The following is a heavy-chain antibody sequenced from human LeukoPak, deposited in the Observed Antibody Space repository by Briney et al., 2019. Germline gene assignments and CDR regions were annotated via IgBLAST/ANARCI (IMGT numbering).Heavy chain of an antibody. CDR2: ISSSGGST. CDR1: GFTFSTYG. D-gene: IGHD6-13*01. J-gene: IGHJ4*02. CDR3: ARALGAAVIVPIGY. Sequence: PGGSLRLSCAASGFTFSTYGMSWVRQAPGKGLEWVSAISSSGGSTCYADSVKGRFTISRDNSKNTLYLQMNSLRAEDTAVYYCARALGAAVIVPIGYWGQGTLFTVSS. V-gene: IGHV3-23*01.